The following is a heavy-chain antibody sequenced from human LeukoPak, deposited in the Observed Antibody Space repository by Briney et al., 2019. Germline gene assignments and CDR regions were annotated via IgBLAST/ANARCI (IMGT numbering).Heavy chain of an antibody. CDR2: ISSNWGST. CDR1: GFTFSSYA. D-gene: IGHD1-26*01. CDR3: ARVGHSGPFDY. J-gene: IGHJ4*02. Sequence: GGSLRLSCAASGFTFSSYAMHWVRQAPGKGLEYVSAISSNWGSTYYANSVKGKFTISGDNSKHTLYLQMGSLRAEDMAVYYCARVGHSGPFDYWGQGTLVTVSS. V-gene: IGHV3-64*01.